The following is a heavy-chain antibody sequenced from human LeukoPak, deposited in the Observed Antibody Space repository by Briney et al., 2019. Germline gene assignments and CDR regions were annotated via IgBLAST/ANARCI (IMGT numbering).Heavy chain of an antibody. V-gene: IGHV4-4*07. D-gene: IGHD6-19*01. CDR3: AAYSSGWSYFDY. J-gene: IGHJ4*02. Sequence: SETLSLTCTVSGGSISSYYWSWIRQPAGKGLECIGRIYTSGRTNYNPSLKSRVTFSVDTSKTQFFLKLSSVTPRAPAVYYCAAYSSGWSYFDYWGQGTLVTVSS. CDR2: IYTSGRT. CDR1: GGSISSYY.